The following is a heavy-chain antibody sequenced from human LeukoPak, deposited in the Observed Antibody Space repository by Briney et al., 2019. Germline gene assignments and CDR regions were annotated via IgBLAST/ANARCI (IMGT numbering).Heavy chain of an antibody. Sequence: SETLSLTCTVSGGSISGYYWSWIRQPPGKGLEWIGYIYYSGSTNYNPSLKSRVTISVDTSKNQFSLKLSSVTAADTAVYYCARYIRGGRGVITPFDIWGQGTMVTVSS. CDR3: ARYIRGGRGVITPFDI. D-gene: IGHD3-3*01. CDR1: GGSISGYY. J-gene: IGHJ3*02. CDR2: IYYSGST. V-gene: IGHV4-59*01.